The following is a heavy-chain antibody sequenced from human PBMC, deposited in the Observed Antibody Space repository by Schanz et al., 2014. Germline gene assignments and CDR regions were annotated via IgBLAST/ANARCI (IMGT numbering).Heavy chain of an antibody. V-gene: IGHV3-23*04. CDR2: ISGTGTKT. D-gene: IGHD6-19*01. CDR3: ATDYSGGGCHI. CDR1: GFMFTKYA. J-gene: IGHJ3*02. Sequence: DVQLVESGGGLAQPGGSLRLSCVASGFMFTKYAMNWVRQAPGKGLEWVSGISGTGTKTYYADSVKSRFTISRDNSKNTVYLQMNSLRAEDTALYFCATDYSGGGCHIWGQGTMVTVSS.